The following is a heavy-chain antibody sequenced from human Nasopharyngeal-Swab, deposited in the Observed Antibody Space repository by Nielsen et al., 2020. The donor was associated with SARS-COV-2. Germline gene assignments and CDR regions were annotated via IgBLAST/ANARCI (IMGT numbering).Heavy chain of an antibody. CDR2: IRGKADNYAT. CDR1: GFTFSASA. D-gene: IGHD6-6*01. V-gene: IGHV3-73*01. Sequence: GESLKISCAASGFTFSASAMHWVRQASGNGLEWVGRIRGKADNYATAYTASMKGRFTIFRDDSRNTAYLQMNSLKTEDTAVYYCTRLRSSSSDDAFDVWGQGTMVTVSS. CDR3: TRLRSSSSDDAFDV. J-gene: IGHJ3*01.